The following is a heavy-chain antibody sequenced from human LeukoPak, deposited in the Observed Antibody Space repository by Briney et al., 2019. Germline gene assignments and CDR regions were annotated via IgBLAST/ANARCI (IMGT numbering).Heavy chain of an antibody. V-gene: IGHV3-33*01. D-gene: IGHD6-19*01. CDR1: GFTFSSYG. J-gene: IGHJ4*02. Sequence: PGGSLRLSCAASGFTFSSYGMHWVRQAPGKGLEWAAVIWYDGSNKYYADSVKGRFTISRDNSKNTLYLQMNSLRAEDTAVYYCARDGGSGWYFDYWGQGTLVTVSS. CDR3: ARDGGSGWYFDY. CDR2: IWYDGSNK.